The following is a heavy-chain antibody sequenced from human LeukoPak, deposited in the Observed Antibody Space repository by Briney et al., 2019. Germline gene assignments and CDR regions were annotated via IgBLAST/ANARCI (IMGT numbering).Heavy chain of an antibody. CDR1: GFTFSDYG. CDR2: ISSSSSYI. CDR3: ASGIGDSSGYYPFDY. J-gene: IGHJ4*02. Sequence: PGGSLRLSCAASGFTFSDYGMHWVRQAPGKGLEWVSSISSSSSYIYYADSVKGRFTISRDNAKNSLYLQMNSLRAEDTAVYYCASGIGDSSGYYPFDYWGQGTLVTVSS. V-gene: IGHV3-21*01. D-gene: IGHD3-22*01.